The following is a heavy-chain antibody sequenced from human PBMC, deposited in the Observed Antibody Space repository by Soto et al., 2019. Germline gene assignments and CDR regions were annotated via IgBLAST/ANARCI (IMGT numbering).Heavy chain of an antibody. CDR2: VSRNGINT. J-gene: IGHJ6*04. CDR1: GFSFSSYA. CDR3: AITYYDFDV. V-gene: IGHV3-64*01. Sequence: EEQLVQSGGGLVQPGGSLRLSCAASGFSFSSYALFWVRQAPGKGLEYVSAVSRNGINTYYANSVKGRFTISRDNSKNIMYLQMGTLSAEDMAVYYCAITYYDFDVWGKGTTVIVSS. D-gene: IGHD3-3*01.